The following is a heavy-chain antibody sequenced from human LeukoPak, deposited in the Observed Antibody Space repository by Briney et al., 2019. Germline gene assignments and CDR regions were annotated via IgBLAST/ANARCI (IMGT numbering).Heavy chain of an antibody. CDR1: GYTLTELS. CDR2: VNPEDGET. Sequence: ASVKVSCKVSGYTLTELSIHWVRQAPGKGLEWMGGVNPEDGETIYAQKFQGRVTMTEDTPIDTTYMEVSSLRSEDTAVYYCARGPTIFGVVILDYWGQGTLVTVSS. J-gene: IGHJ4*02. CDR3: ARGPTIFGVVILDY. V-gene: IGHV1-24*01. D-gene: IGHD3-3*01.